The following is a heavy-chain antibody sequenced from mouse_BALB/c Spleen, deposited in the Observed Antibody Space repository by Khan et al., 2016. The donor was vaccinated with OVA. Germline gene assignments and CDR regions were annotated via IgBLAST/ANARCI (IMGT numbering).Heavy chain of an antibody. CDR1: GYTFTDFT. Sequence: QVQLKQSGAELVRPGVSVKISCKGSGYTFTDFTMHWVKQSHAKSLEWIGVISTYYGDVTYNQKFKGKATMTVDKSSSTAYMELARLTSEDSAINDCTRGGGGNRFAYWGQGTLVTVSA. V-gene: IGHV1S137*01. CDR2: ISTYYGDV. CDR3: TRGGGGNRFAY. J-gene: IGHJ3*01.